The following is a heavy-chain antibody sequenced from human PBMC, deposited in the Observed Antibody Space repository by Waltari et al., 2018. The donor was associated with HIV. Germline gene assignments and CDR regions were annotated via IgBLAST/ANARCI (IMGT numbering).Heavy chain of an antibody. CDR2: VSHDGTT. CDR3: ASAFYDFWSGYYNAGYYFTN. Sequence: QVQLQQWGAGLLKPSETLSLTCAVYGGSFTGHYWTWIRQPPGNGPEWIGEVSHDGTTHYNPSLSSRVTMSVDTSKKQFSLKLTSVTAADTAVYYCASAFYDFWSGYYNAGYYFTNWGRGTLVTVSS. D-gene: IGHD3-3*01. V-gene: IGHV4-34*01. CDR1: GGSFTGHY. J-gene: IGHJ4*02.